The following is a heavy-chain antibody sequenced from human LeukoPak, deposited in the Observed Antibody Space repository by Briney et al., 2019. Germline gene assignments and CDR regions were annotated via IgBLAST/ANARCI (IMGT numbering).Heavy chain of an antibody. J-gene: IGHJ4*02. V-gene: IGHV1-46*01. CDR1: GYTFTSYY. CDR2: INPSGGST. CDR3: ARDAAWNSGSYAPYFDY. D-gene: IGHD1-26*01. Sequence: ASVKVSCKASGYTFTSYYMHWVRQAPGQGLEWMGIINPSGGSTSYAQKFQGRVTMTRDMSTSTAYMELSSLRSEDTAVYYCARDAAWNSGSYAPYFDYWGQGTLVTVSS.